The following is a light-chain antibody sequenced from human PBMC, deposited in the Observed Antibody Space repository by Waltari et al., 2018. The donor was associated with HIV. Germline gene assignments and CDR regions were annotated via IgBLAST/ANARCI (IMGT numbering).Light chain of an antibody. CDR1: SSDVGGYNY. CDR2: DVA. CDR3: CSYAGRYTWV. Sequence: QSALTQPRSVSGSPGQSVTISCSGTSSDVGGYNYLSWYQQHPGKAPKLMIYDVAERPSGVPDRFSGSKSGNTASLTISGLQADDEADYYCCSYAGRYTWVFGGGTELTVL. V-gene: IGLV2-11*01. J-gene: IGLJ3*02.